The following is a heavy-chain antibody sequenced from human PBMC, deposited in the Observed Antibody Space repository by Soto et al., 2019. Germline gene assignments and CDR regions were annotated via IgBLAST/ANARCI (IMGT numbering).Heavy chain of an antibody. D-gene: IGHD6-19*01. Sequence: QVQLVQSGAEVKKPGSSVKVSCKASGGTFSSYAISWVRQAPGQGLEWMGGIIPIFGTANYAQKFQGRVTITAEESTSTAYMELSSLRSEDTAVYYCARETEQWLGTYYFDYWGQGTLVTVSS. CDR2: IIPIFGTA. CDR3: ARETEQWLGTYYFDY. V-gene: IGHV1-69*01. CDR1: GGTFSSYA. J-gene: IGHJ4*02.